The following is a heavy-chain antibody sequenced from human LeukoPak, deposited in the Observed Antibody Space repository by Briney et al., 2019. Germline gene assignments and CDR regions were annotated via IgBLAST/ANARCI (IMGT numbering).Heavy chain of an antibody. Sequence: ASVKVSCKASGYTFTDYDISWVRQAPGQGLEWMGWINAYNGNTNYTQMFQDRVTMTTDTSTSTAYMELRSLRSDDTAVYYCARGGGKWYSDYWGQGTLVTVSS. J-gene: IGHJ4*02. CDR2: INAYNGNT. CDR1: GYTFTDYD. V-gene: IGHV1-18*01. CDR3: ARGGGKWYSDY. D-gene: IGHD1-1*01.